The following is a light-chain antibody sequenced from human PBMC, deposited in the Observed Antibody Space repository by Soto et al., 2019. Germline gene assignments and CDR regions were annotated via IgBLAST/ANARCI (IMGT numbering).Light chain of an antibody. CDR2: DAS. CDR1: QGIGTA. J-gene: IGKJ4*01. V-gene: IGKV3-15*01. CDR3: QRSSDWPLT. Sequence: EIVMTQSPATLSVSPGEGATLSCRASQGIGTALAWYQQKPGQTPRLLIYDASTRATGVPARFSGSGAGTECILTVNSLQSEDFAVYYCQRSSDWPLTVGGGPRV.